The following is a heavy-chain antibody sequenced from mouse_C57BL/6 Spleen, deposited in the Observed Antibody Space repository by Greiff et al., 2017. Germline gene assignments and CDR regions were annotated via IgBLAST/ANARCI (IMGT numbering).Heavy chain of an antibody. CDR1: GYTFTSYG. V-gene: IGHV1-81*01. Sequence: QVQLQQSGAELARPGASVKLSCKASGYTFTSYGISWVKQRTGQGLEWIGEIYPRSGNTYYNEKFKGKATLTADKSSSTAYMELRSLTSEDSAVYFCARPFITTDPFAYWGQGTLVTVSA. CDR3: ARPFITTDPFAY. J-gene: IGHJ3*01. CDR2: IYPRSGNT. D-gene: IGHD1-1*01.